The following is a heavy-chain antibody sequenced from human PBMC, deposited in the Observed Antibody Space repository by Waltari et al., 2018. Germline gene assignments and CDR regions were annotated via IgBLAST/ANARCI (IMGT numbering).Heavy chain of an antibody. CDR3: ARDGAGDDAFDI. Sequence: ANYAQKFQGRVTITADESTSTAYMELSSLRSEDTAVYYCARDGAGDDAFDIWGQGTMVTVSS. V-gene: IGHV1-69*01. D-gene: IGHD3-10*01. CDR2: A. J-gene: IGHJ3*02.